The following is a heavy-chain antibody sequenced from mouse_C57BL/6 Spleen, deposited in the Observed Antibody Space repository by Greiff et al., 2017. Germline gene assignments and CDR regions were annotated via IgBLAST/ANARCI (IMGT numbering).Heavy chain of an antibody. CDR1: GYTFTSYW. CDR3: ARDDDMDY. Sequence: QVHVKQPGAELVKPGASVKLSCKASGYTFTSYWMHWVKQRPGQGLEWIGMIHPNSGSTNYNEKFKSKATLTVDKSSSTAYMQLSSLTSEDSAVYYCARDDDMDYWGQGTSVTVSS. V-gene: IGHV1-64*01. CDR2: IHPNSGST. J-gene: IGHJ4*01.